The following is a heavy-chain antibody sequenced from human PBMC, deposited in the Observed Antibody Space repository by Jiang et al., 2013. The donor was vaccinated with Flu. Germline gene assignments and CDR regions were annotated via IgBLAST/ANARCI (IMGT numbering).Heavy chain of an antibody. CDR2: IYHTGGR. CDR1: GGSISSSNW. J-gene: IGHJ4*02. CDR3: ARDLYYHSRGFQGPPAY. D-gene: IGHD3-22*01. V-gene: IGHV4-4*02. Sequence: GPGLVKPSGTLSLTCAVSGGSISSSNWWSWVRQAPGKGLEWIGEIYHTGGRNYNPSLKSRLTISVDKSKNQFSLELNSVTAADTAVYFCARDLYYHSRGFQGPPAYWGQGILVTVSS.